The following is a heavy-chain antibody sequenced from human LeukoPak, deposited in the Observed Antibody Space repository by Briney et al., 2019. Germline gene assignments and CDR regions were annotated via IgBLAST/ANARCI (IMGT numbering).Heavy chain of an antibody. Sequence: PGGSLRLSCAASGFTFSSYSMNWVRQAPGKGLEWVSYISSSSSTIYYADSVKGRFTISRDNAKNSLYLQMNSLRAEDTAVYYCARDRRLVRDPGIDSWGQRTLVTVSS. V-gene: IGHV3-48*01. CDR1: GFTFSSYS. J-gene: IGHJ4*02. CDR2: ISSSSSTI. D-gene: IGHD6-6*01. CDR3: ARDRRLVRDPGIDS.